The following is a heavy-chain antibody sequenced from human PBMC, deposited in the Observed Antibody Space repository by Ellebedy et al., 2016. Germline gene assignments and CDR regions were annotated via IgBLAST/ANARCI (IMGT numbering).Heavy chain of an antibody. CDR1: GFTFSVYA. Sequence: GGSLRLXXAASGFTFSVYAMNWVRQAPGKELEWVAFIGTNPANIFYGDSVKGRFSISRDNAENSLFLQMNSLRVEDTAVYYCVRDLVGSGGDRYFDLWGRGTLVTVSS. J-gene: IGHJ2*01. V-gene: IGHV3-48*04. D-gene: IGHD2-21*02. CDR3: VRDLVGSGGDRYFDL. CDR2: IGTNPANI.